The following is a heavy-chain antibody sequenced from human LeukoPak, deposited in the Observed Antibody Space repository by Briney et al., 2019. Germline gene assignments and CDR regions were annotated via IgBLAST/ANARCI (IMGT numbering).Heavy chain of an antibody. V-gene: IGHV3-23*01. CDR1: GFTFSSYA. CDR2: ISGSGGST. J-gene: IGHJ4*02. Sequence: GGSLRLSRAASGFTFSSYAMSWVRQAPGKGLEWVSAISGSGGSTYYADSVKGRFTISRDNSKNTLYLQMNSLRAEDTAVYYCARDIVVVPALDYWGQGTLVTVSS. CDR3: ARDIVVVPALDY. D-gene: IGHD2-2*01.